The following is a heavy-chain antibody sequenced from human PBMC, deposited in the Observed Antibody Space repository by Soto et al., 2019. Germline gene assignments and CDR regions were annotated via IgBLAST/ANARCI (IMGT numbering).Heavy chain of an antibody. CDR3: ASARDYYYGMDV. Sequence: QVQLQESGPGLVKPSETLSLTCTVSGGSISSYYWSWIRQPPGKGLEWIGYTYYSGSTNYNPSLKSRVTISVDTSKNQFSLKLSSVTAADTAVYYCASARDYYYGMDVWGQGTTVTVSS. CDR2: TYYSGST. D-gene: IGHD6-6*01. J-gene: IGHJ6*02. CDR1: GGSISSYY. V-gene: IGHV4-59*01.